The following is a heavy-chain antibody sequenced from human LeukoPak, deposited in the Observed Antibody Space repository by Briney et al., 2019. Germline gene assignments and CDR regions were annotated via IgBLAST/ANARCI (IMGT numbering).Heavy chain of an antibody. Sequence: ASVTVSCTASGYTFTGYYMHWVRQAPGQGLEWMGWINPNSGGTNYAQKFQGRVTMTRDTSISTAYMELSRLRSDDTAVYYCARVGSVMAESGFDYWGQGTLVTVSS. J-gene: IGHJ4*02. CDR3: ARVGSVMAESGFDY. D-gene: IGHD3-10*01. V-gene: IGHV1-2*02. CDR1: GYTFTGYY. CDR2: INPNSGGT.